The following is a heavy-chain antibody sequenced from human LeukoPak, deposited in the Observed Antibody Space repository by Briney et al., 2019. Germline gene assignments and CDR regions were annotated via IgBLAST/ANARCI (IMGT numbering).Heavy chain of an antibody. V-gene: IGHV3-66*01. CDR3: AKGPPSEISWSALI. J-gene: IGHJ3*02. D-gene: IGHD6-13*01. CDR2: IYSGGST. Sequence: GGSLRPSCAASGFTVSSNYMSWVRQAPGKGLEWVSVIYSGGSTYYADSAKGRFTISRDNSKNTLYLQMNSLRAEDTAVYYCAKGPPSEISWSALIWGQGTMVTVSS. CDR1: GFTVSSNY.